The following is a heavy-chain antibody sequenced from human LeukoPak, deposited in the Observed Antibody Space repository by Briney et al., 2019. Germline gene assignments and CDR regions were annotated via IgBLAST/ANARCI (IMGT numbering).Heavy chain of an antibody. Sequence: HPGGSLRLSCAASGFTFSGYWMHWVRQGLGKGLVWVARINSDGNSPTYADSVKGRFTISRDNAKNTLYLQMNSLRAEDTAVYYCARDYGGDHYFDYWGQGALVTVSS. J-gene: IGHJ4*02. CDR3: ARDYGGDHYFDY. CDR1: GFTFSGYW. V-gene: IGHV3-74*01. CDR2: INSDGNSP. D-gene: IGHD4-23*01.